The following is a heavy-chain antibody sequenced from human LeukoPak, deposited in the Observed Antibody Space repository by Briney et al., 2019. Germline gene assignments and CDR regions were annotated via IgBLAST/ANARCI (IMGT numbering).Heavy chain of an antibody. CDR1: GFTFSSYA. CDR3: ASYSSSWYAFDY. Sequence: GGSLRLSCAASGFTFSSYAMHWVRQAPGKGLEWVAVISYDGSNKYYADSVKGRFTISRDNSKDTLYLQMNSLRAEDTAVYYCASYSSSWYAFDYWGQGTLVTVSS. J-gene: IGHJ4*02. CDR2: ISYDGSNK. V-gene: IGHV3-30-3*01. D-gene: IGHD6-13*01.